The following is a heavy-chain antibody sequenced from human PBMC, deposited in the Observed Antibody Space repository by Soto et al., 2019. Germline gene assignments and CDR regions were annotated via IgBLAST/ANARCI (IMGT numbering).Heavy chain of an antibody. V-gene: IGHV4-39*01. CDR3: ARPYSSSWSDFDY. CDR1: GGSISSSSYY. D-gene: IGHD6-13*01. CDR2: IYYSGST. J-gene: IGHJ4*02. Sequence: QLQLQESGPGLVKPSETLSLTCTVSGGSISSSSYYWGWIRQPPGKGLEWIGSIYYSGSTYYNPSLKSRVTISVDTSKNQFSLKLSSVTAADTAVYYCARPYSSSWSDFDYWGQGTLVTVSS.